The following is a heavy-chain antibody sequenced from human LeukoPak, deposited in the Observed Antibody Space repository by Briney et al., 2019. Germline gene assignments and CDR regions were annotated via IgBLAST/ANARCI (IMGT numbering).Heavy chain of an antibody. CDR2: IYPGDSDT. CDR1: GYNFTSYW. J-gene: IGHJ6*02. CDR3: ARRGYDSSGWYESYYYGMDV. V-gene: IGHV5-51*01. Sequence: GESLQISCKGSGYNFTSYWIGGVRQLPGKGLEWMGIIYPGDSDTSYSPSFQGQVTISADKSISTAYLQWSSLKASDTAMYYCARRGYDSSGWYESYYYGMDVWGQGTTVTVSS. D-gene: IGHD6-19*01.